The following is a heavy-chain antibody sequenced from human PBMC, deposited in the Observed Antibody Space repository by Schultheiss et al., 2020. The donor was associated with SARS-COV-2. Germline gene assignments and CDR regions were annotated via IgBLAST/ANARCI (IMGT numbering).Heavy chain of an antibody. J-gene: IGHJ4*02. CDR3: ARDREQLAFDY. D-gene: IGHD6-6*01. CDR2: IYTSGST. V-gene: IGHV4-61*08. CDR1: GGSISSGGYY. Sequence: SETLSLTCTVSGGSISSGGYYWSWIRQHPGKGLEWIGSIYTSGSTNYNPSLKSRVTISVDRSKNQFSLKLSSVTAADTAVYYCARDREQLAFDYWGQGTLVTVSS.